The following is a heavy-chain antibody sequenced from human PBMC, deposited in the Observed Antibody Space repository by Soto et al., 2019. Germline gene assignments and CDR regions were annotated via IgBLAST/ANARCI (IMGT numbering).Heavy chain of an antibody. CDR3: ARDQSSSWTTYYYYGMDV. D-gene: IGHD6-13*01. Sequence: GGSLKLSCTPSGFPFRSYAIHLVRPHPGKGLEWVAVIWYDGSNKYYADSVKGRFTISRDNSKNTLYLQMNSLRAEDTAVYYCARDQSSSWTTYYYYGMDVWGQGTTVTVSS. CDR2: IWYDGSNK. V-gene: IGHV3-33*01. CDR1: GFPFRSYA. J-gene: IGHJ6*02.